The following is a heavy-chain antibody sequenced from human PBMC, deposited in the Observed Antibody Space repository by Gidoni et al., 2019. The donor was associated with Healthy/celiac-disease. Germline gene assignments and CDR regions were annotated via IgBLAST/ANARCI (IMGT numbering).Heavy chain of an antibody. CDR1: GGSISSYY. CDR3: ARVLSLQSLNYYYYYYMDV. CDR2: IYYSGST. V-gene: IGHV4-59*01. J-gene: IGHJ6*03. Sequence: QVQLQESGPGLVKPSETLSLTCTVSGGSISSYYWSWIRQPPGKGLEWIGYIYYSGSTNYNPSLKSRVTISVDTSKNQFSLKLSSMTAADTAVYYCARVLSLQSLNYYYYYYMDVWGKGTTVTVSS.